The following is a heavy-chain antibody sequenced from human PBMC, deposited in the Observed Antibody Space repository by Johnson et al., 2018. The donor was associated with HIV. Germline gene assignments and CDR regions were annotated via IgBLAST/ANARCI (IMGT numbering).Heavy chain of an antibody. CDR2: ISWDSFTI. J-gene: IGHJ3*02. V-gene: IGHV3-9*01. Sequence: QLVESGGGLVQPGRSLRLSCAASGFTFHKYAMHWVRQPPGQGLDWVSGISWDSFTIGYADSVKGRFTISRDNAKNSLYLQMNSLRAEDTALYYCAKDLPRSSDAFDIWGQGTMVTVSS. CDR3: AKDLPRSSDAFDI. CDR1: GFTFHKYA.